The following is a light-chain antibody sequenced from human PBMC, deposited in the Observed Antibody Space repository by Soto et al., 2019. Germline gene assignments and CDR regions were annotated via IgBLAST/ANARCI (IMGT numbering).Light chain of an antibody. Sequence: QSVLTQPPSASGTPGQRVTISCCGSSSNIGSDTVNWFQQLPGTAPKLLIYSDNQRPSGVPDRFSGSKSGTSASLAISGLQSEDEADYYCAAWDDSLNRMLFGGGTKVTVL. CDR3: AAWDDSLNRML. CDR2: SDN. CDR1: SSNIGSDT. J-gene: IGLJ3*02. V-gene: IGLV1-44*01.